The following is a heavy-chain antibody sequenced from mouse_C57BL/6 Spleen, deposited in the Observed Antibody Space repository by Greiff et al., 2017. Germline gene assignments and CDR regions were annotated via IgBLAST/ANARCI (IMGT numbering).Heavy chain of an antibody. J-gene: IGHJ2*01. V-gene: IGHV1-74*01. CDR2: IHPSDSDP. D-gene: IGHD1-1*01. CDR3: AMVTTVVANFDY. CDR1: GYTFTSYW. Sequence: QVQLQQPGAELVKPGASVKVSCKASGYTFTSYWMHWVKQRPGQGLEWIGRIHPSDSDPNYNQKFKGKATLTVDKASSTAYMQLSSLTSEVSAVYYCAMVTTVVANFDYWGQGTTLTVSS.